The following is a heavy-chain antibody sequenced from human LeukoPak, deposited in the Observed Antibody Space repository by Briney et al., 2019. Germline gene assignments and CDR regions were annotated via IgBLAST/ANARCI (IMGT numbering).Heavy chain of an antibody. J-gene: IGHJ4*02. V-gene: IGHV3-23*01. CDR3: AKSLYGGCDY. CDR1: GFSFSTYA. D-gene: IGHD3-16*02. Sequence: GGSLRLSCAASGFSFSTYAMNWVRQAPGKGLEWVSGVNGTGGSTSYADSVKGRFTIFRDNSKNTVYLQMNSLRVEDTAVYYCAKSLYGGCDYWGQGTVVTVSS. CDR2: VNGTGGST.